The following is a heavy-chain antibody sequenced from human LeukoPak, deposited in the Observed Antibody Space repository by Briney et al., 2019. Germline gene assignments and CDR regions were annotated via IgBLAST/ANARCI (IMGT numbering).Heavy chain of an antibody. CDR3: ARETNYYFDY. CDR1: GGSFSGYS. J-gene: IGHJ4*02. V-gene: IGHV4-34*01. D-gene: IGHD2-8*01. Sequence: SETLSLTCAVYGGSFSGYSWNWIRQPPGKGLEWIGEINHSGSTNHNPSLKRRVTISVDTSKNQISLKLSSVTAADTAVYYCARETNYYFDYWGRGNLVTVSS. CDR2: INHSGST.